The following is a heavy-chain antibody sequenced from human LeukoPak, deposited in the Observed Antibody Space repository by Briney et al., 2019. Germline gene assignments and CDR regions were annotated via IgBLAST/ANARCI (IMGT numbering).Heavy chain of an antibody. V-gene: IGHV3-11*05. J-gene: IGHJ4*02. CDR3: ARGGYSGYDWVDY. CDR1: GFTFSDYY. D-gene: IGHD5-12*01. Sequence: GGSLRLSCAASGFTFSDYYMSWIRQAPGKGLERVSYISSSSSSYTNYADSVKGRFTISRDNAKNSLYLQMSSLRAEDTAVYYCARGGYSGYDWVDYWGQGTLVTVSS. CDR2: ISSSSSSYT.